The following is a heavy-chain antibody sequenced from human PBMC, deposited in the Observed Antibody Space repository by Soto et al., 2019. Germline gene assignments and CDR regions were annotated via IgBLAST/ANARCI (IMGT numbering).Heavy chain of an antibody. V-gene: IGHV5-51*01. CDR1: GYTFTNYW. CDR2: IYPGDSDT. J-gene: IGHJ6*02. CDR3: AASIFYYGMDV. Sequence: XESLMISCKGSGYTFTNYWIGLVRQMPGKGLEWMGIIYPGDSDTKYNPSFQGQVTISADKSITTTYLRWTSLKASDTAIYYCAASIFYYGMDVWGQGTTVTVSS.